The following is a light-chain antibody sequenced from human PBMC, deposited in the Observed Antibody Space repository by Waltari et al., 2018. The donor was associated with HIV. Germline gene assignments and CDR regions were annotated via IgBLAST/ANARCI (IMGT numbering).Light chain of an antibody. CDR3: ASWDDSLNGYV. CDR2: SND. V-gene: IGLV1-44*01. CDR1: NSTLGSNT. J-gene: IGLJ1*01. Sequence: QSVLTQPPSASGTPGQRVTISCSGSNSTLGSNTVKWYQHLPGSAPKVIIYSNDYRPSGVPDRFSGSKSGTSASLAISGVQSGDEADYYCASWDDSLNGYVLGTGTKVTVL.